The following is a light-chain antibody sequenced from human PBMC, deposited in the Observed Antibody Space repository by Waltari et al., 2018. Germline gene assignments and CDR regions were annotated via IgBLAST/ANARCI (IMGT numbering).Light chain of an antibody. CDR2: FYSDSDN. Sequence: QPVLTQPTSLSASPGASARLSCTLTSGINVGSCRIFWYQQKPGSPPRYLLNFYSDSDNHQASGVPSRFSGSKDASANAGLLLISGLQSEDEADYYCAIWHSNTGLFGGGTRLTVL. J-gene: IGLJ7*01. CDR1: SGINVGSCR. CDR3: AIWHSNTGL. V-gene: IGLV5-39*01.